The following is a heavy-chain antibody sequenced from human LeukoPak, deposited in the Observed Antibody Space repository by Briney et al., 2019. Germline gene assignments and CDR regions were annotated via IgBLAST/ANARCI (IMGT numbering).Heavy chain of an antibody. CDR2: MNWNSGST. CDR3: ARGAGAVDI. V-gene: IGHV3-20*04. Sequence: PGGSLRLSCVASGFTFDDYGMTWVRRAPGKGLEWVSGMNWNSGSTGYADSVKGRFTISRDNAKNSLYLQMSSLRAEDTALYYCARGAGAVDIWGQGTMVTVSS. CDR1: GFTFDDYG. J-gene: IGHJ3*02.